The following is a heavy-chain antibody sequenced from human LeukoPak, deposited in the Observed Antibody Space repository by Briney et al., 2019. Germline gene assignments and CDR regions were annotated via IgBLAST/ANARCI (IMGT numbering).Heavy chain of an antibody. J-gene: IGHJ4*02. CDR3: ARDDGYCSGGSCYGGELTAPFDY. CDR2: INPNSGGT. Sequence: ASVKVSCKASGYTFTSYYMHWVRQAPGQGLEWMGWINPNSGGTNYAQKFQGRVTMTRDTSISTAYMELSRLRSDDTAVYYCARDDGYCSGGSCYGGELTAPFDYWGQGTLVTVSS. V-gene: IGHV1-2*02. D-gene: IGHD2-15*01. CDR1: GYTFTSYY.